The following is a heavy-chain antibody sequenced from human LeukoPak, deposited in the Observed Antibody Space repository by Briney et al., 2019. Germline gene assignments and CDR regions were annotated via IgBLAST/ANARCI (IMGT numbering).Heavy chain of an antibody. CDR3: ARDRKYQLSLAYYYYYGMDV. CDR2: ISYDGSNK. D-gene: IGHD2-2*01. V-gene: IGHV3-30*04. CDR1: GFTFSSYA. J-gene: IGHJ6*02. Sequence: GGSLRLSCAASGFTFSSYAMHWVRQAPGKGLEWVAVISYDGSNKYYADSVKGRFTISRDNSKNTLYLQMNSLRAEDTAVYYCARDRKYQLSLAYYYYYGMDVWGQGATVTVSS.